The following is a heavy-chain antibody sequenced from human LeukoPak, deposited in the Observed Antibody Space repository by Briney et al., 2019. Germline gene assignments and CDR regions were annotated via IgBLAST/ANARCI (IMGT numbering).Heavy chain of an antibody. Sequence: PGGSLRLSCAASGFTFSSYAMSWVRQAPGKGLEWVSAISGSGGSTYYADSVKGRFTISRDNSKNTLYLQMNSLRAEDTAVYYCARDVVGYGYSDYWGQGTLVTVSS. V-gene: IGHV3-23*01. CDR2: ISGSGGST. D-gene: IGHD5-18*01. J-gene: IGHJ4*02. CDR3: ARDVVGYGYSDY. CDR1: GFTFSSYA.